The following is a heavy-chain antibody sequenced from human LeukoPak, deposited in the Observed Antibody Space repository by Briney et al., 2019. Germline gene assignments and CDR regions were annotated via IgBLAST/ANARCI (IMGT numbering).Heavy chain of an antibody. CDR3: ASAPYSSGWYIFY. CDR1: GGSISSSSYY. Sequence: PSETLSLTCTVSGGSISSSSYYWGWIRQPPGKGLEWIGSIYYSGSTYYNSSLKSRVTISVDTSKNQFSLKLSSVTAADTAVYYCASAPYSSGWYIFYWGQGTLVTVSS. V-gene: IGHV4-39*01. J-gene: IGHJ4*02. CDR2: IYYSGST. D-gene: IGHD6-19*01.